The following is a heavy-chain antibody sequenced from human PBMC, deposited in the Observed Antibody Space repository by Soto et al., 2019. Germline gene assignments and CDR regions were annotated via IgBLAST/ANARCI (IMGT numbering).Heavy chain of an antibody. V-gene: IGHV4-34*03. CDR1: GGSFSGYY. J-gene: IGHJ6*01. CDR2: INHSGST. Sequence: SETLSLTCAVYGGSFSGYYWSWIRQPPGKGLEWIGEINHSGSTNYNPSLKSRVTISVDKSKNQFSLKLSSVTAADTAVYYCWGTGTGRTTYYYYDMDVWGQGTT. CDR3: WGTGTGRTTYYYYDMDV. D-gene: IGHD1-7*01.